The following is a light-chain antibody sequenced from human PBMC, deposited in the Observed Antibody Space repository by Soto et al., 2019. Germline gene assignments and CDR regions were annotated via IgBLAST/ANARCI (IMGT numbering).Light chain of an antibody. CDR3: SSYTRSSTQV. Sequence: QSVLAQPASVSGSPGQSITISCTGTSSDVGAYNYVSWCQVHPGKAPTLIISEVSNRPSGVSSRFSGSKSTNTASLTISGLRPEDEAEYYCSSYTRSSTQVFGTGTKVTVL. V-gene: IGLV2-14*01. CDR1: SSDVGAYNY. CDR2: EVS. J-gene: IGLJ1*01.